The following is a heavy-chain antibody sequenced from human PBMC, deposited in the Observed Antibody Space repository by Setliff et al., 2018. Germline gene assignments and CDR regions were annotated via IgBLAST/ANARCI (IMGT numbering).Heavy chain of an antibody. J-gene: IGHJ4*02. CDR2: IYHGGTT. CDR1: GYSIRNGYY. D-gene: IGHD3-10*01. Sequence: PSETLSLTCGVSGYSIRNGYYWAWIRQPPGKGLEWIGSIYHGGTTYYSPSLKTRVTMSVDPSKNQFSLHLSSVTAADTAIYYCARHSSWGTVTDRLHYNFFDFWGQGTPVTVSS. CDR3: ARHSSWGTVTDRLHYNFFDF. V-gene: IGHV4-38-2*01.